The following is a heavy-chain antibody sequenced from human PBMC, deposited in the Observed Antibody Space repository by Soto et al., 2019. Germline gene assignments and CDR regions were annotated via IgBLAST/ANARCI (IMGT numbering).Heavy chain of an antibody. J-gene: IGHJ4*02. CDR2: ISGSGGST. Sequence: GGSPRLSCAASGFTFSSYAMSWVRQAPGKGLEWVSAISGSGGSTYYADSVKGRFTISRDNSKNTLYLQMNSLRAEDTAVYYCAKDPSNWGRNYFDYWGQGTLVTVSS. V-gene: IGHV3-23*01. CDR1: GFTFSSYA. D-gene: IGHD7-27*01. CDR3: AKDPSNWGRNYFDY.